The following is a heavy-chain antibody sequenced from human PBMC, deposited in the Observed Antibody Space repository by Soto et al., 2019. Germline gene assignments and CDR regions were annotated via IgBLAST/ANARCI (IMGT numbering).Heavy chain of an antibody. D-gene: IGHD3-22*01. CDR3: ARGQFDDSSGGFDY. Sequence: QVQLVESGGGVVQPGRSLRLSCAASGFTFSSYGMHWVRQAPGMGLEWVAVIWYDGSNKYYADSVRGRFTISRDNSKNTLYLQMNSLRAEDTAMYYCARGQFDDSSGGFDYWGQGALVTVSS. V-gene: IGHV3-33*01. CDR1: GFTFSSYG. J-gene: IGHJ4*02. CDR2: IWYDGSNK.